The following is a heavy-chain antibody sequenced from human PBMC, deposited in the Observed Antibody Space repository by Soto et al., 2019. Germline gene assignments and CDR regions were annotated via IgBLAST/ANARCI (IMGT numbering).Heavy chain of an antibody. CDR1: GFTFSSYA. CDR3: AKASGDSSGYYYGYWYFDL. J-gene: IGHJ2*01. CDR2: ISGSGGST. V-gene: IGHV3-23*01. Sequence: EVQLLESGGGLVQPGGSLRLSCAASGFTFSSYAMSWVRQAPGKGLEWVSAISGSGGSTYYADSVKGRFTISRDNSKNTLYLQMNSLRAEDTAVYYCAKASGDSSGYYYGYWYFDLWGRGTLVTVSS. D-gene: IGHD3-22*01.